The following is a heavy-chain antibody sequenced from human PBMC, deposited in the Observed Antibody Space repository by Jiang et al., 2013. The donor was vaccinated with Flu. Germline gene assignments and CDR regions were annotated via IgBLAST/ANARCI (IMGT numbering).Heavy chain of an antibody. Sequence: AASGFTFSSYGMHWVRQAPGKGLEWVAVISYDGSNKYYADSVKGRFTISRDNSKNTLYLQMNSLRAEDTAVYYCAKAFRGTMVRGVMCDYWGQGTLVTVSS. J-gene: IGHJ4*02. CDR3: AKAFRGTMVRGVMCDY. D-gene: IGHD3-10*01. CDR2: ISYDGSNK. V-gene: IGHV3-30*18. CDR1: GFTFSSYG.